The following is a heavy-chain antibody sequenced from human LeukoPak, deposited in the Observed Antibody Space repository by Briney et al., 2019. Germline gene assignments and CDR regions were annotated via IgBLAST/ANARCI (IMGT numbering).Heavy chain of an antibody. CDR2: ISYDGSNK. V-gene: IGHV3-30-3*01. Sequence: GALILSCAASGFTFSSYAMHWVRQAPGKGLEWVAVISYDGSNKYYADSVKGRFTISRDNSKNTLYLQMNSLRAEDTAVYYCARDIAPSDYYDSSGYHSPPDYWGQGTLVTVSS. D-gene: IGHD3-22*01. CDR1: GFTFSSYA. CDR3: ARDIAPSDYYDSSGYHSPPDY. J-gene: IGHJ4*02.